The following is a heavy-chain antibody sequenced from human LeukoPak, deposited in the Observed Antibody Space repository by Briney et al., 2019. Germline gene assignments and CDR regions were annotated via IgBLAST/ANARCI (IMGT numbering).Heavy chain of an antibody. J-gene: IGHJ4*02. D-gene: IGHD3-16*02. V-gene: IGHV3-30*18. CDR3: AKATDTFGGVIQPDFDY. Sequence: GGSLRLSCRVSGFTFTHYWMHWVRQAPGKGLEWVAVVSYDGSNKYYADSVKGRFTISRDNSKNTLYLQMNSLRAEDTAVYYCAKATDTFGGVIQPDFDYWGQGTLVTVSS. CDR1: GFTFTHYW. CDR2: VSYDGSNK.